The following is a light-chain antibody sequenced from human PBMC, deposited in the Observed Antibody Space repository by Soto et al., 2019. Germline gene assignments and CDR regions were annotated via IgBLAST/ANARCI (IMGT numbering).Light chain of an antibody. CDR1: QSVSSN. V-gene: IGKV3-15*01. CDR3: QQYNNWPIT. Sequence: EIVMTQSPATLSVSQGERATLSFRASQSVSSNLAWYQQKPGQAPRLLIYGASTRATGIPARFSGSGSGTEFTLTISSLQSEDFAVYYCQQYNNWPITFGQGTRLEIK. CDR2: GAS. J-gene: IGKJ5*01.